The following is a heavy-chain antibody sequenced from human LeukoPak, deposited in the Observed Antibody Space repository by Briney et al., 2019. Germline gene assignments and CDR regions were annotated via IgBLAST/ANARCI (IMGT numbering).Heavy chain of an antibody. Sequence: GGSLRLSCAASGFTFSSYEMNWVRQAPGKGLEGVSYISSSGSTIYYADSVKGRFTIPRDNAKNSLYLQMNSLRAEDTAVYYCARGDCSGGSCYLAYWGQGTLVTVSS. CDR2: ISSSGSTI. CDR1: GFTFSSYE. V-gene: IGHV3-48*03. D-gene: IGHD2-15*01. J-gene: IGHJ4*02. CDR3: ARGDCSGGSCYLAY.